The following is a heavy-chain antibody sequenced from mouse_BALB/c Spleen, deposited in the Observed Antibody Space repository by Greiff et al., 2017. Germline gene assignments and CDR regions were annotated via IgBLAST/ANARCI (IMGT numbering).Heavy chain of an antibody. Sequence: VQLQQSGAELMKPGASVKISCKATGYTFSSYWIEWVKQRPGHGLEWIGEILPGSGSTNYNEKFKGKATFTADTSSNTAYMQLSSLTSEDSAVYYCARRGYYDYPYAMDYWGQGTSVTVSS. CDR3: ARRGYYDYPYAMDY. V-gene: IGHV1-9*01. CDR1: GYTFSSYW. D-gene: IGHD2-4*01. CDR2: ILPGSGST. J-gene: IGHJ4*01.